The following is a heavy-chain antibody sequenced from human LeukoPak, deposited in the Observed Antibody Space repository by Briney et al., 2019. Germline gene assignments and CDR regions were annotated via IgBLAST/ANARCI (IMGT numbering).Heavy chain of an antibody. CDR3: ARGLLWFGEPHFDY. Sequence: PGGSLRLSCAASGFTFSSYSMNWVRQAPGKGLEWVSSISSSSSYIYYADSVKGRFTISKDDAKNSLYLQMNSLRAEDTAVYYCARGLLWFGEPHFDYWGQGTLVTVSS. J-gene: IGHJ4*02. CDR1: GFTFSSYS. D-gene: IGHD3-10*01. V-gene: IGHV3-21*01. CDR2: ISSSSSYI.